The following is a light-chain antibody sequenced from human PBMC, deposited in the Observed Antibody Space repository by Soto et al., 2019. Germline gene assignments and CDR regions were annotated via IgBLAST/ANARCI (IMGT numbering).Light chain of an antibody. Sequence: QSALTQPASVSGSPGQSITISCTGTSSDVGSYNLVSWYQHHPGKAPKLMIYEGSQRPSGVSNRVSGSKSGNTASLTISGRKAEDEADYYCCSYAGSSTPSYVFGSGTQLTV. CDR2: EGS. V-gene: IGLV2-23*01. J-gene: IGLJ1*01. CDR1: SSDVGSYNL. CDR3: CSYAGSSTPSYV.